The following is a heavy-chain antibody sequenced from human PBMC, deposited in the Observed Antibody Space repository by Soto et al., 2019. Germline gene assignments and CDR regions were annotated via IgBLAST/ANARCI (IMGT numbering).Heavy chain of an antibody. CDR3: ASPLATEPYSSGWSSIDY. V-gene: IGHV1-69*01. CDR1: GGTFSSYA. J-gene: IGHJ4*02. Sequence: QVQLVQSGAEVKKPGSSVKVSCKASGGTFSSYAISWVRQAPGQGLEWMGGIIPIFGTANYAQKFQGRVTITADESTSTAYMELSSLRSEDTAVYYCASPLATEPYSSGWSSIDYWGQGTLVTVSS. CDR2: IIPIFGTA. D-gene: IGHD6-19*01.